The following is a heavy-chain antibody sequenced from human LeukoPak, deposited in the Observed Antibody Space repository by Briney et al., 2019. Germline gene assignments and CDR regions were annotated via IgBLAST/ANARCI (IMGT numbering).Heavy chain of an antibody. CDR2: IYYSGST. V-gene: IGHV4-59*08. CDR1: GGSISSYY. D-gene: IGHD3-3*01. CDR3: ARLGVSYYYYYGMDV. Sequence: SETLSLTRTVSGGSISSYYWSWIRQPPGKGLEWIGYIYYSGSTNYNPSLKSRVTISVDTSKNQFSLKLSSVTAADTAVYYCARLGVSYYYYYGMDVWGQGTTVTVSS. J-gene: IGHJ6*02.